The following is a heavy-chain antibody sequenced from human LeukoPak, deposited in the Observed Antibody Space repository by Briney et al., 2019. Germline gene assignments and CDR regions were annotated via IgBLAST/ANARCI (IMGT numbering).Heavy chain of an antibody. J-gene: IGHJ4*02. Sequence: GGSLRLSCAASGFTFSSYEMNWVRQAPGKGLEWVSYISSSGSTIYYADSVKGRFTISRDNAKNSLYLQMNSLRAEDTAVYYCARERSSGWYLAFGYWGQGTLVTVSS. CDR2: ISSSGSTI. V-gene: IGHV3-48*03. CDR3: ARERSSGWYLAFGY. CDR1: GFTFSSYE. D-gene: IGHD6-19*01.